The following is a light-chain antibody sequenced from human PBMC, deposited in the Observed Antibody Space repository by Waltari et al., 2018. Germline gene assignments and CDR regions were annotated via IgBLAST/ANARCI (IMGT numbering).Light chain of an antibody. Sequence: FILTQSHSVSESPGRTVTISCSGSGSSFATNYVQWYQQRPGSAPTTVIYADNQRPPGVPDRFSGSVDSSSNSASLTISGLQTEDEADYYCQSYDGDRSWVFGGGTKLTVL. CDR2: ADN. CDR3: QSYDGDRSWV. J-gene: IGLJ3*02. V-gene: IGLV6-57*02. CDR1: GSSFATNY.